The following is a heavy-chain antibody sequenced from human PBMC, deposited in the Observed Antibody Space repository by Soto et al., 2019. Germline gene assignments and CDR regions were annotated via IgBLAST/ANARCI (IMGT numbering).Heavy chain of an antibody. D-gene: IGHD2-2*01. CDR2: ISYDGSNK. CDR3: AKDGEPVYSNSHGCYDKDFAD. J-gene: IGHJ4*02. Sequence: GVSLRLSCAAAGFTFISYAMHWVRQAPGKGLEWVAVISYDGSNKYYAESVKGRFTISRDNSKKSLYLQMNSLRAEATAVYYCAKDGEPVYSNSHGCYDKDFADWQQGTLVKVSS. V-gene: IGHV3-30-3*01. CDR1: GFTFISYA.